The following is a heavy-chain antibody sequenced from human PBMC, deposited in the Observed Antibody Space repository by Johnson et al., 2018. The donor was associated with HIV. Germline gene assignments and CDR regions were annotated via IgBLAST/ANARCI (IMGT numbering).Heavy chain of an antibody. Sequence: QVQLVESGGGLIQPGGSLRLSCVASGFTFSSYGMHWVRQAPGKGLEWVAFIRYDGSNQYYADSVKGRFTISRDNSKNTLYLQMNSLRAEDTAVYYCARSGYGSGSTHDAFDIWGQGTMVTVSS. J-gene: IGHJ3*02. D-gene: IGHD3-10*01. CDR2: IRYDGSNQ. V-gene: IGHV3-33*08. CDR1: GFTFSSYG. CDR3: ARSGYGSGSTHDAFDI.